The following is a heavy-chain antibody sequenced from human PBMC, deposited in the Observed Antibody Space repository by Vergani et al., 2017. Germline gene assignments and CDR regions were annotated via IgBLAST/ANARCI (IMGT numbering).Heavy chain of an antibody. CDR3: ARDLRLLYNRFDP. Sequence: QVQLVESGGGVVQPGRSLRLSCAASGFTFNQYGMYSVRQAPGKGLGWVEVTWYDGNNKQYADSVKGRFTISKDNSKSTMYLQMNNLRDEDTGVYYCARDLRLLYNRFDPWGQGTLVTVSS. CDR2: TWYDGNNK. D-gene: IGHD1-14*01. V-gene: IGHV3-33*01. CDR1: GFTFNQYG. J-gene: IGHJ5*02.